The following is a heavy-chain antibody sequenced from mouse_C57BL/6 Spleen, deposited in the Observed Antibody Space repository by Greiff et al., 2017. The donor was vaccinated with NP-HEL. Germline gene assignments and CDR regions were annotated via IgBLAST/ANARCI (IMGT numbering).Heavy chain of an antibody. V-gene: IGHV5-4*03. CDR2: ISDGGSYT. D-gene: IGHD2-4*01. CDR3: ARKDYDWDY. CDR1: GFTFSSYA. J-gene: IGHJ4*01. Sequence: EVMLVESGGGLVKPGGSLKLSCAASGFTFSSYAMSWVRQTPEKRLEWVATISDGGSYTYYPDNVKGRFTISRDNAKNNLYLQMSHLKSEDTAMYYCARKDYDWDYWGQGTSVTVSS.